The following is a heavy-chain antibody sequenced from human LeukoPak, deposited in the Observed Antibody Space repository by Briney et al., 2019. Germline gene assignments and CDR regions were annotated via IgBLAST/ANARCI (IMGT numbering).Heavy chain of an antibody. J-gene: IGHJ4*02. D-gene: IGHD6-13*01. V-gene: IGHV1-46*01. CDR3: ARGGYSSSWSNYYFDY. CDR1: GYTFTSYY. CDR2: INPSGGST. Sequence: ASVKVSCKASGYTFTSYYMHWVRQAPGQGLEWMGIINPSGGSTSYALKFQGRVTMTRDTSTSTVHMELSSLRSEDTAVYYCARGGYSSSWSNYYFDYWGQGTLVTVSS.